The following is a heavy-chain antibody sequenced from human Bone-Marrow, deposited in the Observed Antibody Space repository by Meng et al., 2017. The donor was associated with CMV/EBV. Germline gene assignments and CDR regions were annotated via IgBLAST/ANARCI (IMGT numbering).Heavy chain of an antibody. J-gene: IGHJ6*02. CDR1: GFTFSNAW. Sequence: SCAASGFTFSNAWMSWVRQAPGKGLEWVGRIKSKTDGGTTDYAAPVKGRFTISRDDSKNTLYLQMNSLKTEDTAVYYCTTYYDFWSDPNYYYGMDVWGQGTTVTVSS. CDR3: TTYYDFWSDPNYYYGMDV. CDR2: IKSKTDGGTT. D-gene: IGHD3-3*01. V-gene: IGHV3-15*01.